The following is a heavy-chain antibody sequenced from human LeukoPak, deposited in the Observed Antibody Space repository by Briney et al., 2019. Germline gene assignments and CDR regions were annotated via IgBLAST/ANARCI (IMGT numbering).Heavy chain of an antibody. J-gene: IGHJ6*02. V-gene: IGHV4-59*01. CDR3: ARAPGQYYYYGMDV. Sequence: SETLSLTCTVSGGSISGYYWSWIRQPPGKGLEWIGYIYYSGSTNYNPSLKSRVTISLDTSKSQFSLKLSSVTAADTALYYCARAPGQYYYYGMDVWSQGTTVTVSS. CDR1: GGSISGYY. CDR2: IYYSGST. D-gene: IGHD4-11*01.